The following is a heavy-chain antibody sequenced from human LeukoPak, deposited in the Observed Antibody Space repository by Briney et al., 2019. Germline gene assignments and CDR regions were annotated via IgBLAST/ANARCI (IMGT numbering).Heavy chain of an antibody. CDR2: INPSGGST. V-gene: IGHV1-46*01. CDR1: GYTFTSYY. D-gene: IGHD3-22*01. CDR3: AREMKTYYYDSSGYYDPGAFDP. J-gene: IGHJ5*02. Sequence: ASVKVSCKASGYTFTSYYMHWVRQAPGQGLEWTGIINPSGGSTSYAQKFQGRVTMTRDMSTSTVYMELSSLRSEDTAVYYCAREMKTYYYDSSGYYDPGAFDPWGQGTLVTVSS.